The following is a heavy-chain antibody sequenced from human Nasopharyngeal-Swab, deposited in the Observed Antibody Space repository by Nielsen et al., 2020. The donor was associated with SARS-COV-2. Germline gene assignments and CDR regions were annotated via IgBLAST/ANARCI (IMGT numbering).Heavy chain of an antibody. V-gene: IGHV4-34*01. CDR3: ARNVDTAMIYDS. J-gene: IGHJ4*02. Sequence: SETLSLTCAVYGGSFSGYYWSRIRQPPGKGLEWIGEINHSGSTNYNPSLKSRVTISVDTSKNQFSLKVNSVTAADTAVYYCARNVDTAMIYDSWGQGTLVTVSS. D-gene: IGHD5-18*01. CDR2: INHSGST. CDR1: GGSFSGYY.